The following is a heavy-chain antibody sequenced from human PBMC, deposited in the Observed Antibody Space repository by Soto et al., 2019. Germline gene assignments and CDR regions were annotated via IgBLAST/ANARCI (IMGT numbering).Heavy chain of an antibody. CDR3: SRGGGVGVAGSADFDM. D-gene: IGHD3-3*01. CDR2: INPATGAA. CDR1: GYPVTAYY. J-gene: IGHJ3*02. V-gene: IGHV1-2*02. Sequence: QLHLVQSGAVVKKPGASVTVSCSASGYPVTAYYMHWVRQAPGRGLEWMGGINPATGAAKYTQTFQGRVITIRDTSTSTVFMELSGLTSEDTAVFYCSRGGGVGVAGSADFDMWGQGTLVTVSS.